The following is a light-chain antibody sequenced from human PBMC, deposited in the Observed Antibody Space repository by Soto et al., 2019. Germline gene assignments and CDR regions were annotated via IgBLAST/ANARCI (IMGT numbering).Light chain of an antibody. Sequence: DIQMTQSPSTLSASVGDRVTITCRASQSISSWLAWYQQKPGKDPKLLIYDASSLESGVPSRFSGSGSGTEFTLTISSLQPDYFATYYCQQYNSYLFGQGTKVEIK. J-gene: IGKJ1*01. CDR1: QSISSW. CDR3: QQYNSYL. V-gene: IGKV1-5*01. CDR2: DAS.